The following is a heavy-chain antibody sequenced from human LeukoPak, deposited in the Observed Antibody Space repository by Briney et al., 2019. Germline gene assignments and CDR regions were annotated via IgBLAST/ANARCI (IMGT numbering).Heavy chain of an antibody. CDR3: ARERTLTSCYDY. D-gene: IGHD2-15*01. J-gene: IGHJ4*02. V-gene: IGHV1-2*02. Sequence: GASVKVSCKASGYTFTGCYMHWVRQAPGQGLEWMGWINPNSGGTNYAQKFQGRVTMTRDTSISTAYMELSRLRSDDTAVYYCARERTLTSCYDYWGQGTLVIVSS. CDR2: INPNSGGT. CDR1: GYTFTGCY.